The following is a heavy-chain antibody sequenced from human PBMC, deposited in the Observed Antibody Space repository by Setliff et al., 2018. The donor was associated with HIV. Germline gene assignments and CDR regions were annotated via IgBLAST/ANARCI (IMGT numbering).Heavy chain of an antibody. J-gene: IGHJ4*02. V-gene: IGHV4-59*08. CDR3: ARLDTIMLYTDC. CDR2: ITYSGST. CDR1: GGSISGYY. Sequence: PSETLSLTCTVSGGSISGYYWSWIRQPPGKGLEWIGYITYSGSTKYNPSLKSRVTMSIDTSKDQFSLRLKSLTASDTAVYYCARLDTIMLYTDCWGQGTLVTVSS. D-gene: IGHD3-16*01.